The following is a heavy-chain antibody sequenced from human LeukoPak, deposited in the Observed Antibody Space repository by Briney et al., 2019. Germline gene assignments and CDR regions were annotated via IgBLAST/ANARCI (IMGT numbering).Heavy chain of an antibody. J-gene: IGHJ4*02. Sequence: SVKVSCKASGGTFSSYAISWERQAPGQGLEWMGRIIPILGIANYAQKFQGRVTITADKSTSTAYMELSSLRSEDTAVYYCARGIAAAAGDYWGQGTLVTVSS. V-gene: IGHV1-69*04. CDR2: IIPILGIA. D-gene: IGHD6-13*01. CDR3: ARGIAAAAGDY. CDR1: GGTFSSYA.